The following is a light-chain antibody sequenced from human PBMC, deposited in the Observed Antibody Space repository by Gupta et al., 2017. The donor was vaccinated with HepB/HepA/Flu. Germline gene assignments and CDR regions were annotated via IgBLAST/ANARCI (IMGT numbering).Light chain of an antibody. V-gene: IGLV1-51*01. CDR3: GTWDSRLESEV. J-gene: IGLJ1*01. CDR1: STNVGNNW. Sequence: QSVLTQPPSVSAAPGQEVTISCSRSSTNVGNNWISWYQQLPGTAPKLLIYAVDRRPSGIPDRFSGSKSGTSATLGIAGLQTGDEADYYCGTWDSRLESEVFGTGTRVTVL. CDR2: AVD.